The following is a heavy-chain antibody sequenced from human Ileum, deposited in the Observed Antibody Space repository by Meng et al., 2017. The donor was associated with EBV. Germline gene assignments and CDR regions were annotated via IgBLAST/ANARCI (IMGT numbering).Heavy chain of an antibody. J-gene: IGHJ4*02. CDR1: GFPFSHYW. CDR3: SRDLAGPYDD. V-gene: IGHV3-74*01. Sequence: VEAGGVFVPPCGSLRLSFATSGFPFSHYWMHWGRQVPGKGLVWVSRTNEDGGFTTYADSVRGRFTISRDNTKNILYLQMDSLRAEDTAVYFCSRDLAGPYDDWGQGTLVTVSS. CDR2: TNEDGGFT.